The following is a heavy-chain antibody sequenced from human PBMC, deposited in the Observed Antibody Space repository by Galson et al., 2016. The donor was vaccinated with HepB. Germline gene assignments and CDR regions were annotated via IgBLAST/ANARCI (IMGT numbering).Heavy chain of an antibody. Sequence: SLRLSCAVSGSIFSDDYMSWLRQAPGKGLEWVALISGGGNAIYYADSVKGRFTISRDDVKNSLFLQMNSLRADDTAIYFCARQIYSSGSRDWFDPWGQGTRVTVSS. CDR1: GSIFSDDY. J-gene: IGHJ5*02. CDR3: ARQIYSSGSRDWFDP. CDR2: ISGGGNAI. V-gene: IGHV3-11*01. D-gene: IGHD6-13*01.